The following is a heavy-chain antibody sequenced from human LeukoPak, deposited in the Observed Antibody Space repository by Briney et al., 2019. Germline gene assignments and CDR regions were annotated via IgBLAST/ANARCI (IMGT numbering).Heavy chain of an antibody. D-gene: IGHD2-15*01. CDR1: GFTFHSYG. CDR3: AKDLTLGYCSGGSCYGPAP. V-gene: IGHV3-30*18. J-gene: IGHJ5*02. Sequence: GGSLRPSCAACGFTFHSYGMHWVRQAPGKGLEWVAVISYDGSNKYYADSVKGRFTISRDNSKNTLYLQMNSLRAEDTAVYYCAKDLTLGYCSGGSCYGPAPWGQGTLVTVSS. CDR2: ISYDGSNK.